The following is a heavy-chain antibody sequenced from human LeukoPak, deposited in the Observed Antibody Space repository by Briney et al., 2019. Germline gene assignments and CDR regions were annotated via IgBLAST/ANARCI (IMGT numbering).Heavy chain of an antibody. Sequence: GGSLRLSCAASGFTFSSYDMNWVRQAPGKGLEWVSYISPSGTRIDYAASVRGRFTISRDNAKRSLYLQMSSLRAEDTAVYYCAKDAAWSGPSRFDDWDQGALVTVSS. V-gene: IGHV3-48*03. D-gene: IGHD3-3*01. CDR1: GFTFSSYD. CDR3: AKDAAWSGPSRFDD. J-gene: IGHJ4*02. CDR2: ISPSGTRI.